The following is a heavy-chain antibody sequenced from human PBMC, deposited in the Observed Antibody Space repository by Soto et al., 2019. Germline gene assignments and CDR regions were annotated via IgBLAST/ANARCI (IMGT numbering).Heavy chain of an antibody. V-gene: IGHV1-3*01. CDR1: GYTFTSYA. Sequence: ASVKVSCKASGYTFTSYAMHWVRQAPGQRLEWMGWINAGNGNTKYSQEFQGRVTITRDTSASTAYMELSSLRSEDTAVYYCARESDTAMVFHYYYGMDVWGQGTTVTVSS. J-gene: IGHJ6*02. CDR3: ARESDTAMVFHYYYGMDV. CDR2: INAGNGNT. D-gene: IGHD5-18*01.